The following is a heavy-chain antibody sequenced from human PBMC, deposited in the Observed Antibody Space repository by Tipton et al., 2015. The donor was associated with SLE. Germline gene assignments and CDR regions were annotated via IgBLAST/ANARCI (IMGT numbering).Heavy chain of an antibody. J-gene: IGHJ4*02. V-gene: IGHV4-39*07. CDR2: RYYSGTT. CDR3: AREGRLRFFLY. CDR1: GGSVSSGAFY. Sequence: TLSLTCIVSGGSVSSGAFYWGWIRQPPGKGLEWIGSRYYSGTTYYNTSLKSRVTISIDTSKNQFSLKLTSVTAADTAVYYCAREGRLRFFLYWGQGTRVTVSS. D-gene: IGHD3-3*01.